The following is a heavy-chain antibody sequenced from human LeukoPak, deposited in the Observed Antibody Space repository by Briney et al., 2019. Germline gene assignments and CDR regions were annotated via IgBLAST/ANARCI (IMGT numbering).Heavy chain of an antibody. CDR2: ISSSSSYI. D-gene: IGHD4-23*01. CDR1: GFTFSSYS. J-gene: IGHJ4*02. Sequence: GGSLRLSCAASGFTFSSYSMNWVRQAPGKGLEWVSSISSSSSYIYYADSVKGRFTISRGNAKNSLYLQMNSLRAEDTAVYYCARDWDYGGSRYYFDYWGQGTLVTVSS. CDR3: ARDWDYGGSRYYFDY. V-gene: IGHV3-21*01.